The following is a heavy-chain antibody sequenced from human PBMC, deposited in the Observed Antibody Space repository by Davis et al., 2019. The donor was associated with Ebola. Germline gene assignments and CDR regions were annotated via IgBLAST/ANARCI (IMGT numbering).Heavy chain of an antibody. V-gene: IGHV4-39*07. D-gene: IGHD1-26*01. Sequence: MPSETLSLTCSVSGDSIISANYYWGWIRQAPGKGLEWIGSVYSRGATSNNPSLKSRATMSVDTSKNQFSLKLTSMTAADTAVYYCARPWYSGTYYDAYDIWGQGTMVAVSS. CDR2: VYSRGAT. CDR1: GDSIISANYY. J-gene: IGHJ3*02. CDR3: ARPWYSGTYYDAYDI.